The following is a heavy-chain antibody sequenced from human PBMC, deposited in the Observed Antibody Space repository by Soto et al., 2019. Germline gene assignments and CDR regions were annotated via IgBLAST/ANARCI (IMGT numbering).Heavy chain of an antibody. CDR2: IYYSGST. CDR1: GGSISSYY. CDR3: AGGRDGYNSFDY. J-gene: IGHJ4*02. V-gene: IGHV4-59*01. D-gene: IGHD5-12*01. Sequence: PSETLSLTCTVSGGSISSYYWSWFRQPPGKGLEWIGYIYYSGSTNYNPSLKSRVTISVDTSKNQFSLKLSSLTAVDTAVYYCAGGRDGYNSFDYWGQGTLVTVS.